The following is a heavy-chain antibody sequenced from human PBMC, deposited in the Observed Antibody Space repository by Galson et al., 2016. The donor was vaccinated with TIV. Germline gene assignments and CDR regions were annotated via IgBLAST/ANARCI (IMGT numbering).Heavy chain of an antibody. V-gene: IGHV4-31*03. CDR1: GGSISSNGIF. Sequence: TLSLTCTVSGGSISSNGIFWSWIRQHPGKGLEWIGYIYHSGSTHYNPSLKSRVAMSVDTSKNQFSLPLTSVTAADTAVYYGARDQDSGSYVDYWGQGTLVTVSS. J-gene: IGHJ4*02. D-gene: IGHD3-22*01. CDR3: ARDQDSGSYVDY. CDR2: IYHSGST.